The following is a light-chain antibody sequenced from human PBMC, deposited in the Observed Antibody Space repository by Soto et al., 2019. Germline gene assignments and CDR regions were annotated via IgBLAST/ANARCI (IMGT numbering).Light chain of an antibody. CDR3: QHYNNYPWT. J-gene: IGKJ1*01. Sequence: DIQMTQSPSTLSASIGDRVTITCRASQTISSWLAWYQQKPGKAPKLLIYDASSLANGVPSRFSGGGSGTEFTLTISSLQPDDFATFYCQHYNNYPWTFGQGTKVEIK. CDR1: QTISSW. V-gene: IGKV1-5*01. CDR2: DAS.